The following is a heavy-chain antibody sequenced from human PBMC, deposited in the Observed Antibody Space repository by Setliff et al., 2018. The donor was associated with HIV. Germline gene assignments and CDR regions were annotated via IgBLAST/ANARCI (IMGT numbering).Heavy chain of an antibody. D-gene: IGHD2-2*01. V-gene: IGHV4-61*02. CDR1: GGSISSGNYY. J-gene: IGHJ6*03. CDR2: IYSSGST. Sequence: MSLTCTVSGGSISSGNYYWSWIRQPAGKGLEWIGRIYSSGSTNYNPSLKSRVTISINTSKNQFSLKLSSVTAADTAVYYCARDRDIVVVPASPQGYYYYMDVWGKGTTVTVSS. CDR3: ARDRDIVVVPASPQGYYYYMDV.